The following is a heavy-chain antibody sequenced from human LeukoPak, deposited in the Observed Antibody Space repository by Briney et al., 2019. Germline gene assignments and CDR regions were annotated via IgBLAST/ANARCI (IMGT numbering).Heavy chain of an antibody. J-gene: IGHJ6*02. V-gene: IGHV1-69*13. CDR3: ASSLTPPRRYCSGGSCYYYYGMDV. Sequence: SVKVSCKASGGTFISYAISWVRQAPGQGLEWMGGIIPIFGTANYAQKFQGRVTITADESTSTAYMELSSLRSEDTAVYYCASSLTPPRRYCSGGSCYYYYGMDVWGQGTTVTVSS. CDR2: IIPIFGTA. CDR1: GGTFISYA. D-gene: IGHD2-15*01.